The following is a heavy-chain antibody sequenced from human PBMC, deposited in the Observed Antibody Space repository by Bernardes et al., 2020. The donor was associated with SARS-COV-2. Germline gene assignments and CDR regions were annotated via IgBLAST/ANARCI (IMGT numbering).Heavy chain of an antibody. CDR3: ATDSYDSRGYVVDC. CDR2: ISANNGNT. D-gene: IGHD3-22*01. CDR1: GYTFSSYG. Sequence: ASVKVSCKASGYTFSSYGFNWVRQAPGQGLEWMGWISANNGNTNYAQKLQGRVTMTTDTSTSTAYMELRRLRSDDTAVYYCATDSYDSRGYVVDCCDQGILVIVSA. J-gene: IGHJ4*02. V-gene: IGHV1-18*01.